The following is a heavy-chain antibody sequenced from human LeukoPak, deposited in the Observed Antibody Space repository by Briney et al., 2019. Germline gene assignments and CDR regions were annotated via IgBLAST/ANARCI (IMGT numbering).Heavy chain of an antibody. Sequence: PSETLSLTCTVSGGSISSYCWSWIRQPPGKGLEWIGYIYYSGSTNYNPSLKSRVTISVDTSKNQFSLKLSSVTAADTAVYYCARHPVAAAGTEGFDPWGQGTLVTVSS. CDR1: GGSISSYC. CDR2: IYYSGST. J-gene: IGHJ5*02. CDR3: ARHPVAAAGTEGFDP. D-gene: IGHD6-13*01. V-gene: IGHV4-59*08.